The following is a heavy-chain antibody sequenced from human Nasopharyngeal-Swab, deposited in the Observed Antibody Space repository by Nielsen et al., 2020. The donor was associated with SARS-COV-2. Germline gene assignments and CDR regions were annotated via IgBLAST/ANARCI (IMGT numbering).Heavy chain of an antibody. J-gene: IGHJ6*03. V-gene: IGHV4-30-2*01. D-gene: IGHD1-26*01. CDR2: IYHSGSP. CDR3: ARVGGDYYYYYYMDV. Sequence: WIRQPPGKGLEWIGYIYHSGSPYYNPSLKSRVTISVDRSKNQFSLKLSSVTAADTAVYYCARVGGDYYYYYYMDVWGKGTTVTVSS.